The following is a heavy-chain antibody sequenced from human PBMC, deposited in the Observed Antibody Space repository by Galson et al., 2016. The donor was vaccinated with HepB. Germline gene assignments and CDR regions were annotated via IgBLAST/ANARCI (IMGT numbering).Heavy chain of an antibody. V-gene: IGHV3-33*06. D-gene: IGHD3-22*01. CDR1: GFTFSHFT. CDR2: VYYDESNK. CDR3: AKDFPSNYYDVTGYFDS. J-gene: IGHJ4*02. Sequence: SLRLSCAASGFTFSHFTMHWVRQAPGKGLEWVAVVYYDESNKYFADSVRGRFTISRDNSKNTLYLQMNSLRPDDTAVYYCAKDFPSNYYDVTGYFDSWGQGTLVTVSS.